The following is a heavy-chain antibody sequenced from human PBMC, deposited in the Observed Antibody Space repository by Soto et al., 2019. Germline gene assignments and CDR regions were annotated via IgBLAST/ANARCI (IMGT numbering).Heavy chain of an antibody. CDR1: GFTFDDYA. J-gene: IGHJ5*02. Sequence: EVQLVESGGGLVQPGRSLRLSCAASGFTFDDYAMHWVRQAPGKGLEWVSGISWNSGSIGYADSVKGRFTISRDNAKNSLDLQMNSLRAEDTALYYCAKEQQLVQGWFDPWGQGTLVTVSS. D-gene: IGHD6-13*01. V-gene: IGHV3-9*01. CDR2: ISWNSGSI. CDR3: AKEQQLVQGWFDP.